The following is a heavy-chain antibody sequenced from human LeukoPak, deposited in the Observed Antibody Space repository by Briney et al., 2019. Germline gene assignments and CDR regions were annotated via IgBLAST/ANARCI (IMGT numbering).Heavy chain of an antibody. J-gene: IGHJ6*03. CDR3: AGGVYYYYYYYMDV. D-gene: IGHD6-13*01. V-gene: IGHV4-38-2*02. CDR1: GFSISNAYC. Sequence: SETLSLTCTVSGFSISNAYCWGWVRQPPGKGLEWIGNICHSGRTHYSPSLKSRVTTSIDTSKNQFSLKLSSVTATDTAVYYCAGGVYYYYYYYMDVWGKGTTVTVSS. CDR2: ICHSGRT.